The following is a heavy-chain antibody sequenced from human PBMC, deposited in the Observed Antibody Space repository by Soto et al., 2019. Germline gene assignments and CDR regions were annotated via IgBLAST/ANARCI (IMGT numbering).Heavy chain of an antibody. V-gene: IGHV4-39*01. CDR1: GGSITSSFY. D-gene: IGHD6-13*01. CDR2: IYGTGNT. Sequence: QLQLQESGPGLVKPSETLSLSCTVSGGSITSSFYWGWIRQPPGQGLEWIGSIYGTGNTYYNPCLKGRVTISADTSKNQFSLNLISVTAADTAVYYCRSSSRYSTDVWGQGATVTVSS. J-gene: IGHJ6*02. CDR3: RSSSRYSTDV.